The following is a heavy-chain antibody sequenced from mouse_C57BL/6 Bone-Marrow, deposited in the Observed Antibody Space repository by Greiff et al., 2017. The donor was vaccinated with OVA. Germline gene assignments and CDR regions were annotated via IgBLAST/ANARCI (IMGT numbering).Heavy chain of an antibody. J-gene: IGHJ4*01. CDR1: GFTFSSYA. CDR3: VREPVPYYYTMDY. Sequence: EVQVVESGGGLVKPGGSLKLSCAASGFTFSSYAMSWVRQTPEKRLEWVATISDGGSYTYYPDNVKGRFTISRDNAKNNLYMQMSHLKSEDTAMYFCVREPVPYYYTMDYAGQETSVTVSS. V-gene: IGHV5-4*01. CDR2: ISDGGSYT.